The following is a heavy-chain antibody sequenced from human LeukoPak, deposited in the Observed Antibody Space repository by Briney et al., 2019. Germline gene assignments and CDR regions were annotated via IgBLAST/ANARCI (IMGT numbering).Heavy chain of an antibody. CDR3: ARHIAAAGFDY. D-gene: IGHD6-13*01. Sequence: GGSLRLSCAASGFTFSSYAMSWVRQAPGKGLEWVSGISWNSGSIGYADSVKGRFTISRDNAKNSLYLQMNSLRAEDMALYYCARHIAAAGFDYWGQGTLVTVSS. V-gene: IGHV3-9*03. J-gene: IGHJ4*02. CDR1: GFTFSSYA. CDR2: ISWNSGSI.